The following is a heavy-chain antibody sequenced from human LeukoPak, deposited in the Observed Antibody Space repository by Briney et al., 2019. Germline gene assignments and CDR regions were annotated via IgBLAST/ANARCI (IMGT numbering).Heavy chain of an antibody. CDR3: ARDPKDDSSGYYYYAFDI. CDR1: GGSVSSGSYY. CDR2: IYYSGST. Sequence: SETLSLTCTVSGGSVSSGSYYWSWIRQPPGKGLEWIGYIYYSGSTNYNPSLKSRVTISVDTSKNQFSLKLSSVTAADTAVYYCARDPKDDSSGYYYYAFDIWGQGTMVTVSS. D-gene: IGHD3-22*01. J-gene: IGHJ3*02. V-gene: IGHV4-61*01.